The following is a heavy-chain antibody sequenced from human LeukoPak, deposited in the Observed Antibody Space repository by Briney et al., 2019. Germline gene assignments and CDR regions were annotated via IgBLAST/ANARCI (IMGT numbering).Heavy chain of an antibody. Sequence: SETLSLTCTVSGYSISSGYYWGWIRQPPGKGLQWIGSIHHSGSTYYNPSLKSRVTISVDTSKNQFSLNLNSMTAADTAVYYCARVVQSTDSSGFYLPEYFQHWGQGTLVTVSS. CDR3: ARVVQSTDSSGFYLPEYFQH. CDR2: IHHSGST. V-gene: IGHV4-38-2*02. J-gene: IGHJ1*01. D-gene: IGHD3-22*01. CDR1: GYSISSGYY.